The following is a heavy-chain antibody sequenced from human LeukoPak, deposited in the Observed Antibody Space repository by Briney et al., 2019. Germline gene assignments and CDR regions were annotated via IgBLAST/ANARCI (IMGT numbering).Heavy chain of an antibody. V-gene: IGHV3-7*01. J-gene: IGHJ4*02. CDR1: GFTFSRYC. CDR2: IKQDGSEK. CDR3: AREAEGRFLERSIEQAG. Sequence: GGSLRLSCAASGFTFSRYCMSWVRQAPGKGLEWVANIKQDGSEKYYVDSVKGRFTISRDNAKNSLYLQMNSLRAEDTAVYYCAREAEGRFLERSIEQAGGGQGTLVTVSS. D-gene: IGHD3-3*01.